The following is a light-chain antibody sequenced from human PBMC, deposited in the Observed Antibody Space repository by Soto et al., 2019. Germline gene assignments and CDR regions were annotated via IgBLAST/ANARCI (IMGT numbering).Light chain of an antibody. CDR2: GAS. CDR1: QSVLSSSNYINY. J-gene: IGKJ4*01. CDR3: HQYYSSPLT. V-gene: IGKV4-1*01. Sequence: DIVLTQSPDSLAVSLGESATINCKSSQSVLSSSNYINYLAWFQQKPGQPPNLLIRGASTRASGVPDRFSGGGSGKDFTLTISGLQAEDVAVYYCHQYYSSPLTFGGGTKGEIK.